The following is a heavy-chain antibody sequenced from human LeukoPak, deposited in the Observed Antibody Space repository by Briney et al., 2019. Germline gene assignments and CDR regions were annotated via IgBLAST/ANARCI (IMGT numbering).Heavy chain of an antibody. Sequence: GGSLSLSCTASGFSFSNYWMSWIRQAPGKGLHSMANMNQDETETNYVDSVKGRFIISRDNAKNSLFLRMNSLRVEDTAMYYCARVRSPPEDNSNYRPVDYWGQGILVTVSS. J-gene: IGHJ4*02. CDR2: MNQDETET. CDR3: ARVRSPPEDNSNYRPVDY. D-gene: IGHD1-1*01. V-gene: IGHV3-7*03. CDR1: GFSFSNYW.